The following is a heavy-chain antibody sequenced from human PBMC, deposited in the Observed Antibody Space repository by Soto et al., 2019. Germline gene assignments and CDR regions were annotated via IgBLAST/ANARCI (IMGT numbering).Heavy chain of an antibody. J-gene: IGHJ4*02. D-gene: IGHD2-8*02. CDR1: GYTFTSYG. V-gene: IGHV1-18*01. Sequence: ASVKVSCKTSGYTFTSYGIIWVRQANRQGLEWMGWISAYNGNTNYAQKLQGRVTMTTDTSTSTAYMELRSLRSDDTAVYYCARDKITGLFDYWGQGTLVTVSS. CDR3: ARDKITGLFDY. CDR2: ISAYNGNT.